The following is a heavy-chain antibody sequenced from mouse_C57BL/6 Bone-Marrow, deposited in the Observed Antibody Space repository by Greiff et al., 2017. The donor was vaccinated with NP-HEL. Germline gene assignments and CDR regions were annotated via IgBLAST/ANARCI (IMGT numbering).Heavy chain of an antibody. CDR2: IWRGGST. CDR3: AKNPIYYGNYYAMDY. V-gene: IGHV2-5*01. D-gene: IGHD2-1*01. CDR1: GFSLTSYG. J-gene: IGHJ4*01. Sequence: QVQLKESGPGLVQPSQSLSITCTVSGFSLTSYGVHWVRQSPGKGLEWLGVIWRGGSTDYNAAFMSRLSITKDNSKRQVFFKMNSLQADDTAIYYCAKNPIYYGNYYAMDYWGQGTSVTVSS.